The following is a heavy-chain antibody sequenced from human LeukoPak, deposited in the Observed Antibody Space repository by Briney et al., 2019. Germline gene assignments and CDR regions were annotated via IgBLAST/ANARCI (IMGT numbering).Heavy chain of an antibody. Sequence: PGGSLRLSCAASGFTFSSYAMSWVRQAPGKGLEWVSAISGSASSTYYADSVKGRFTISRDNSKNTLYLQMNSLRAEDTAVYYCAKESSYYGSGSYYKAFDYWGQGTRVPVSS. CDR1: GFTFSSYA. J-gene: IGHJ4*02. CDR3: AKESSYYGSGSYYKAFDY. D-gene: IGHD3-10*01. V-gene: IGHV3-23*01. CDR2: ISGSASST.